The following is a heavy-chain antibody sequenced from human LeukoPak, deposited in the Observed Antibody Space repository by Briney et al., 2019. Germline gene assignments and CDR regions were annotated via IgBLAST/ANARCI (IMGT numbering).Heavy chain of an antibody. CDR3: ARQASSGSWRAFDI. CDR2: IYPSDSDT. V-gene: IGHV5-51*01. CDR1: GYSFTNYW. D-gene: IGHD3-10*01. Sequence: GESLKTSCKGSGYSFTNYWIGWVRQMPGKGLEWMGIIYPSDSDTRYSPSFQGQVTISVDKSISTAYLQWSSLRASDTAMFYCARQASSGSWRAFDIWGQGTMVTVSA. J-gene: IGHJ3*02.